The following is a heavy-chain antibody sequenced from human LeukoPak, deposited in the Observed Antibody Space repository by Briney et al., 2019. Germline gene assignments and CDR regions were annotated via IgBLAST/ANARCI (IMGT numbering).Heavy chain of an antibody. Sequence: SETLSLTCTVSGGSISSGDYYWSWLRQPPGKGLEWIGYIYYSGSTYYNPSLKSRVTISVDTSKNQFSLKLSSVTAADTAVYYCARVPTYCSSTSRYPNGMDVWGQGTTVTGSS. CDR3: ARVPTYCSSTSRYPNGMDV. D-gene: IGHD2-2*01. V-gene: IGHV4-30-4*01. CDR2: IYYSGST. CDR1: GGSISSGDYY. J-gene: IGHJ6*02.